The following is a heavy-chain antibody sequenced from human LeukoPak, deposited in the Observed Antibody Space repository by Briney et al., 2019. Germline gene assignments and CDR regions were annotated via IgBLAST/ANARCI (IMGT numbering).Heavy chain of an antibody. V-gene: IGHV4-59*01. CDR3: ARVAGEWELLSFDY. J-gene: IGHJ4*02. D-gene: IGHD1-26*01. Sequence: PSETLSLTCTVSGGSISSYYWSWIRQPPGKGLEWIGYIYYSGSTNYNPSLKSRVTISVDTSKNQFSLKLSSVTAADTAVYYCARVAGEWELLSFDYWGQGTLVTVSS. CDR2: IYYSGST. CDR1: GGSISSYY.